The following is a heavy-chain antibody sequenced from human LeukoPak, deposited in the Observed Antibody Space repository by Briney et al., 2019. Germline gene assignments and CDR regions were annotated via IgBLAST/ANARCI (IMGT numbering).Heavy chain of an antibody. D-gene: IGHD3-22*01. CDR2: IYSGGST. CDR3: ASTLSYDSSGYYGYYYYYGMDV. V-gene: IGHV3-66*01. J-gene: IGHJ6*02. CDR1: GFTVSSNY. Sequence: PGGSLRLSCAASGFTVSSNYMSWVRQAPGKGLEWVLVIYSGGSTYYADSVKGRFTISRDNSKNTLYLQMNSLRAGDTAVYYCASTLSYDSSGYYGYYYYYGMDVWGQGTTVTVSS.